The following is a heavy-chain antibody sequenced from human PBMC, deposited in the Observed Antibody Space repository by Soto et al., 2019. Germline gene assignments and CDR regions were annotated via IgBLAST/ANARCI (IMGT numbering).Heavy chain of an antibody. V-gene: IGHV1-46*01. D-gene: IGHD1-26*01. J-gene: IGHJ4*02. CDR2: INPSGGST. Sequence: ASVKVSCKASGYTFTRHYMHWVRQAPGQGLEWMGIINPSGGSTSYAQNFQGRVTMTRDTSTSTVYMELSSLRSEDTAVYYCARAESGIYCCHGYWGQGTLVTVSS. CDR3: ARAESGIYCCHGY. CDR1: GYTFTRHY.